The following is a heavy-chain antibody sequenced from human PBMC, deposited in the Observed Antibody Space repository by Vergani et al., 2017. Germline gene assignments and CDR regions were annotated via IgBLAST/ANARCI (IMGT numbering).Heavy chain of an antibody. V-gene: IGHV7-4-1*02. CDR3: ARLQDVDTAMGGAFDF. CDR2: INTNTGNP. J-gene: IGHJ3*01. CDR1: GYTFTSYA. Sequence: QVQLEQSGAEVKKPGSSVTVSCKASGYTFTSYAMNWVRQAPGQGLEWMGWINTNTGNPTYAQGFTGRFVFSLDTSDSTAYLQISSLKAEDTAVYYCARLQDVDTAMGGAFDFWGQGTMVTVSS. D-gene: IGHD5-18*01.